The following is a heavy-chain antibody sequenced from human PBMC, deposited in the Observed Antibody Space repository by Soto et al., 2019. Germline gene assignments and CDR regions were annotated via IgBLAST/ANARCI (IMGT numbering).Heavy chain of an antibody. CDR2: ISYDGSNK. CDR1: GFTFRSYA. D-gene: IGHD3-22*01. V-gene: IGHV3-30-3*01. CDR3: VRSMIIVVRLIGLDY. J-gene: IGHJ4*02. Sequence: GGSLRLSCGASGFTFRSYAMHWVRQTPGKGLEWVAVISYDGSNKHYADSVKGRFSISGDNSKNMLYLQMDILSTEDTAVYYCVRSMIIVVRLIGLDYWGQGTLVTVSS.